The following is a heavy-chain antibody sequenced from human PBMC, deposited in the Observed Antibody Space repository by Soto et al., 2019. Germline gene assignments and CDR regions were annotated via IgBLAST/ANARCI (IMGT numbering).Heavy chain of an antibody. CDR1: GGSISSNNDY. J-gene: IGHJ4*02. CDR2: IYHSGST. CDR3: ARSRYYYDGSGYSGFNDY. D-gene: IGHD3-22*01. Sequence: QLQLQESGPGLVKPSETLSPICTVSGGSISSNNDYWGWIRQPPGKGLEWIGSIYHSGSTHYNPSLKSRATISIDTSKNQFSLKLSSVTAADTAVYYCARSRYYYDGSGYSGFNDYWGQGTLVTVSS. V-gene: IGHV4-39*01.